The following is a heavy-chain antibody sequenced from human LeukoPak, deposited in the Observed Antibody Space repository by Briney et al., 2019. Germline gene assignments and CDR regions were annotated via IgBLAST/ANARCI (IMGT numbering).Heavy chain of an antibody. CDR1: GIXFRSFA. J-gene: IGHJ3*02. CDR2: ISGGGGGT. V-gene: IGHV3-23*01. Sequence: GGSLRLSCAASGIXFRSFAINWLRQAPGKGLEWVSAISGGGGGTYYADSVKGRFTISRDNSKNTLYLQMHSLRAEDTAVYYCAKEFTGWAFDIWGQGTMVTVSS. CDR3: AKEFTGWAFDI.